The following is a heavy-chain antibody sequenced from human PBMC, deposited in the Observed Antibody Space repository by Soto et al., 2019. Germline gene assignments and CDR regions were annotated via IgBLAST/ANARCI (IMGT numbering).Heavy chain of an antibody. CDR3: VRQGIGNLHGLVDV. D-gene: IGHD1-1*01. CDR1: SGPSSSHN. V-gene: IGHV4-59*08. J-gene: IGHJ6*02. Sequence: QVQLQQSGPGLVKPSETLSLTCSVSSGPSSSHNWGWIRQPPGRGLEWIGYVYSTGGTSYNPSLKSRVPISADTSTNHISLTLTSVTAAATAVYYCVRQGIGNLHGLVDVWGQGTTVRVSS. CDR2: VYSTGGT.